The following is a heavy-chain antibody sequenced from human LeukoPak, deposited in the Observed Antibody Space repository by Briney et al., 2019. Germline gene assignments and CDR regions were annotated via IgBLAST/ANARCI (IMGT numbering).Heavy chain of an antibody. D-gene: IGHD2-15*01. V-gene: IGHV1-46*01. CDR3: ARGYCSGGSCYTGLDY. CDR1: GYTFTSYY. J-gene: IGHJ4*02. Sequence: GASVKVSCKASGYTFTSYYMHWVRQAPGQGLEWMGIINPSGGSTSYAQKFQGRVTMTRDTSTSTVYMEPSSLRSEDTAVYYCARGYCSGGSCYTGLDYWGQGTLVTVSS. CDR2: INPSGGST.